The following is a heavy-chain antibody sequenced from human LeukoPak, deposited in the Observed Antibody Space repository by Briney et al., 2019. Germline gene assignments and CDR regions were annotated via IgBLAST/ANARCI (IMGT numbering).Heavy chain of an antibody. V-gene: IGHV3-21*01. CDR2: ISSSSSYI. Sequence: GGSLRLSCAASGFTFSSYAMSWVRQAPGKGLEWVSSISSSSSYIYYADSVKGRFTISRDNAKNSLYLQMNSLRAEDTAVYYCARYYDFWSGYYNSAGVYYMDVWGKGTTVTVSS. J-gene: IGHJ6*03. CDR1: GFTFSSYA. CDR3: ARYYDFWSGYYNSAGVYYMDV. D-gene: IGHD3-3*01.